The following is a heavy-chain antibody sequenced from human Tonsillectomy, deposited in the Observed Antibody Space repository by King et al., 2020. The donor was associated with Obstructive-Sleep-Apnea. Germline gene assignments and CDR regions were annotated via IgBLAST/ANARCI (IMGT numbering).Heavy chain of an antibody. CDR3: AIFSYSSILSASWFDP. CDR1: GYTPTTYY. CDR2: INTSGTGT. Sequence: VQLQQSVAEMKKPGASVKLSCKGSGYTPTTYYTPWVRQSPVQGLEWMGVINTSGTGTISAQKFQGRVTMTRGMSTSTAYMEASSLRFEDTAVYYCAIFSYSSILSASWFDPWGPGTLVTVSS. J-gene: IGHJ5*02. D-gene: IGHD6-13*01. V-gene: IGHV1-46*01.